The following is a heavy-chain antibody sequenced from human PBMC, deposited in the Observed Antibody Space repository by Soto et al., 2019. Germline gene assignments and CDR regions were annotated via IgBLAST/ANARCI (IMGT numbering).Heavy chain of an antibody. CDR1: GFTFRNYD. D-gene: IGHD5-18*01. Sequence: EVQLVESGGGLVQPGGSLRLSCEASGFTFRNYDMHWVRQGTGKGLEWVSGISAAGDPDYADSVEGRFTISRENAQNSFFLQMNSPRVGDTAVYYCARTDSDFYGLAVWGQGTTVIVSS. J-gene: IGHJ6*02. CDR2: ISAAGDP. CDR3: ARTDSDFYGLAV. V-gene: IGHV3-13*05.